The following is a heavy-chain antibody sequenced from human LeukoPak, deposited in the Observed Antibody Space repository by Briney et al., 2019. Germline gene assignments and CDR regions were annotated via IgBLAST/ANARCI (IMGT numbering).Heavy chain of an antibody. CDR1: GGSINSPNYY. CDR2: IHYSGST. V-gene: IGHV4-39*01. J-gene: IGHJ4*02. D-gene: IGHD1-14*01. CDR3: AKSDHSKTYYFDY. Sequence: PSETLSLTCTVSGGSINSPNYYWGWMRHPQGKGLEWIGSIHYSGSTYYSPSLKSRVTISVDTSKNEFSLKLSSVTAADTAVYHCAKSDHSKTYYFDYWGQGILVTVSS.